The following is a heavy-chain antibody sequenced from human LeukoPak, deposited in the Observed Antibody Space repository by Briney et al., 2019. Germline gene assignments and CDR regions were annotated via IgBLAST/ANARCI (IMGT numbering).Heavy chain of an antibody. Sequence: GGSLRLSCAASGFTFSSYDMRWVRQATGKGLEWVSAIGTAGDTYYPGSVKGRFTISRENAKNSLYLQMNSLRAGDTAVYYCATSHTTSGAFDIWGQGTMVTVSS. CDR1: GFTFSSYD. CDR2: IGTAGDT. V-gene: IGHV3-13*01. D-gene: IGHD3-16*01. CDR3: ATSHTTSGAFDI. J-gene: IGHJ3*02.